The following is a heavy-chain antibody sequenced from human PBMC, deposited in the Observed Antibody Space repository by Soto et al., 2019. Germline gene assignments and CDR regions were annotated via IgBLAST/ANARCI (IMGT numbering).Heavy chain of an antibody. CDR3: TKPRSSLQWPPFDP. CDR2: IYYSGST. V-gene: IGHV4-39*01. J-gene: IGHJ5*02. D-gene: IGHD6-19*01. CDR1: GGSISSSSFH. Sequence: PSETLSLTCTVSGGSISSSSFHWGWIRQPPGKGLEWIGSIYYSGSTYYSPSLKSRVTISVDTSKNQFSLKLSSVTAADTGVYYCTKPRSSLQWPPFDPWGHGTLVTVSS.